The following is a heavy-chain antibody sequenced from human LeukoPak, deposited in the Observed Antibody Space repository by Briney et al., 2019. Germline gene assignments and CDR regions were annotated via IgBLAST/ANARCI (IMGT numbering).Heavy chain of an antibody. CDR1: GFTFSSYA. D-gene: IGHD5-18*01. J-gene: IGHJ4*02. CDR3: AKGNSDIDTAFDN. Sequence: GGSLRLSCVASGFTFSSYAMSWVRQAPGKGLEWVSVISGSVGTSYYADSVKGRFTISRDNSKNTLYLQMNSLRAEDTALYYCAKGNSDIDTAFDNWGQGTLVTVSS. V-gene: IGHV3-23*01. CDR2: ISGSVGTS.